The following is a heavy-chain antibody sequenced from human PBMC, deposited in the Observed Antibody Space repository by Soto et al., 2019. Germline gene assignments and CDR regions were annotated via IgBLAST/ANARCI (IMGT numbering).Heavy chain of an antibody. D-gene: IGHD2-15*01. J-gene: IGHJ3*02. CDR2: ISWNSGNI. CDR3: AGSGVRYCVGISCYWGAFAI. CDR1: GVSVEKYG. V-gene: IGHV3-9*01. Sequence: RLACAASGVSVEKYGMDWVWQGTGKGLEWVSGISWNSGNIAHADSVKGRFTVSRDNAKNSLYLQMNSLRVEDTALYFCAGSGVRYCVGISCYWGAFAIWGKGSTVIV.